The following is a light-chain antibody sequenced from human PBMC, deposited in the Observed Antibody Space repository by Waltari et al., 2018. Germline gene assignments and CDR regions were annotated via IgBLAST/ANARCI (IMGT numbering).Light chain of an antibody. CDR3: QQYDNWPLT. Sequence: EIVMTHSPATLSVSPGETAILSCRASQSVSNKLAWYQQKPGQTPRLLIYGASTRATGIPARFSGSGSGTEFTLTISSLQSEDFAVYYCQQYDNWPLTFGGGTKVEIK. CDR2: GAS. J-gene: IGKJ4*01. CDR1: QSVSNK. V-gene: IGKV3D-15*01.